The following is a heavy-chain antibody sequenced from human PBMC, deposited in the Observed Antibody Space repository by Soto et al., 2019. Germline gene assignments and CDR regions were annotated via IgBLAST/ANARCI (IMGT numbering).Heavy chain of an antibody. V-gene: IGHV4-59*01. Sequence: PSETLSLTCTVSGGSISNYYWIWIRQPPGKGLDWIGYVHYTGRASYNPSLKSRVSISVDTSKNQFSLSMSSMTAADTAVYYCARVSNDYGGNGAFDYWGQGTLVTVSS. CDR1: GGSISNYY. J-gene: IGHJ4*02. CDR2: VHYTGRA. D-gene: IGHD4-17*01. CDR3: ARVSNDYGGNGAFDY.